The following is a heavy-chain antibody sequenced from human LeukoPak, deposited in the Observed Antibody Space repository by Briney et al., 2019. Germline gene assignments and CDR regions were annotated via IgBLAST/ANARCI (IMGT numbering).Heavy chain of an antibody. Sequence: SETLSLTCTVSGGSISGYYWSWIRQPAGKGLEWIGRIYTSGSTNYNPSLKSRVTMSVDTSKNQFSLKLSSVTAADTAVYYCARSTMVRGGGAFDIWGQGTMVTVSS. D-gene: IGHD3-10*01. J-gene: IGHJ3*02. V-gene: IGHV4-4*07. CDR3: ARSTMVRGGGAFDI. CDR1: GGSISGYY. CDR2: IYTSGST.